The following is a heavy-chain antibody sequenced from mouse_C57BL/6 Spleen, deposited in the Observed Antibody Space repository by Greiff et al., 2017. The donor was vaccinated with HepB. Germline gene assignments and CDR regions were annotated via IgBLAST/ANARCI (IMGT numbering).Heavy chain of an antibody. CDR3: ARADYYSNYGVDY. J-gene: IGHJ2*01. V-gene: IGHV1-50*01. CDR1: GYTFTSYW. D-gene: IGHD2-5*01. Sequence: QVQLQQPGAELVKPGASVKLSCKASGYTFTSYWMQWVKQRPGQGLEWIGEIDPSDSYTNYNQKFKGKATLTVDTSSSTAYMQLSRLTSEDSAVYYCARADYYSNYGVDYWGQGTTLTVSS. CDR2: IDPSDSYT.